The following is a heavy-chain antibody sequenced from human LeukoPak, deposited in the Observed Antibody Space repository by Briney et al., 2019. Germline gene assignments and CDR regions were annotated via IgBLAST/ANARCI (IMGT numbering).Heavy chain of an antibody. CDR1: GFTFSSYG. Sequence: GGSLRLSCAASGFTFSSYGLHWVRQAPGKGLEWVAVIWSDGSDKYYADSVTGRFTISRDNSKNTLYLQMNSLRADDTALYYCARHHYYFDHWGQGTLVTVSS. CDR3: ARHHYYFDH. CDR2: IWSDGSDK. V-gene: IGHV3-33*01. J-gene: IGHJ4*02.